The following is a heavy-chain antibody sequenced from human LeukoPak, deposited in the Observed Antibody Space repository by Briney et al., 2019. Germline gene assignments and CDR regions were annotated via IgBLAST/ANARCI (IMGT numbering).Heavy chain of an antibody. D-gene: IGHD3-10*01. CDR2: ISSSGNTI. CDR3: ARDGSGSYYVDY. V-gene: IGHV3-48*03. Sequence: GGSLRLSCAASGFTFSSYEMNWVRQAPGKGLEWVSYISSSGNTIYYADSLKGRFTISRDNAKNSLYLQMNSLRAEDTAVYYCARDGSGSYYVDYWGQGTLVTVSS. J-gene: IGHJ4*02. CDR1: GFTFSSYE.